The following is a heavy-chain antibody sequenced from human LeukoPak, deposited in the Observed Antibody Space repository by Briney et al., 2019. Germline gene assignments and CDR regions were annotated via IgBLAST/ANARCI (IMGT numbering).Heavy chain of an antibody. J-gene: IGHJ4*02. CDR1: GYTFTSYD. Sequence: ASVKVSCKASGYTFTSYDINWVRQATGQGLEWMRWMNPNSGNTGYAQKFQGRVTSTRNTSISTAYMELSSLRSEDTAVYYCARGRGANWNYAHWGQGTLVTVSS. D-gene: IGHD1-7*01. CDR2: MNPNSGNT. CDR3: ARGRGANWNYAH. V-gene: IGHV1-8*03.